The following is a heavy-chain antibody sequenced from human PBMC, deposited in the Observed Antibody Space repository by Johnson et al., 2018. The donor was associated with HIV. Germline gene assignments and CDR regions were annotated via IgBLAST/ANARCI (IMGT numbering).Heavy chain of an antibody. CDR3: GRGSMVRGAYDGFDI. V-gene: IGHV3-66*01. J-gene: IGHJ3*02. D-gene: IGHD3-10*01. CDR1: GFSVTSKY. Sequence: VQLVESGGGVVQPGGSLRLSCAASGFSVTSKYLSWVRQARGKGLEWVSLIHSAGSTSYADSVKGRFTISRDNAKNSLYLQMKSLRAEDTALYYCGRGSMVRGAYDGFDIWGQGTLVTVYS. CDR2: IHSAGST.